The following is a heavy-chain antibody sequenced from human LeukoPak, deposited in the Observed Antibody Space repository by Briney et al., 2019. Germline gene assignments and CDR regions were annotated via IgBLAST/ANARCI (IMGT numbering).Heavy chain of an antibody. J-gene: IGHJ4*02. CDR3: ARHEDH. Sequence: GASVKVSCKASGYTFTSYGISWVRQAPGQGLEWMGWISAYNGNTNYAQKLQGRVTMTRNTSISTAYMELSSLRSEDTAVYYCARHEDHWGRGTLVTVSS. CDR1: GYTFTSYG. CDR2: ISAYNGNT. V-gene: IGHV1-18*01.